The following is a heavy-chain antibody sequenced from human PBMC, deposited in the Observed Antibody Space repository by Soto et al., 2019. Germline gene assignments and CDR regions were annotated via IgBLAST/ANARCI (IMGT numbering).Heavy chain of an antibody. CDR2: ISYDGSNK. V-gene: IGHV3-30*18. D-gene: IGHD6-13*01. Sequence: GGSLRLSCAASGFTFSSYGMHWLRQAPGKGLEWVAVISYDGSNKYYADSVKGRFTISRDNSKNTLYLQMNSLRAEDTAVYYCAKDLGSSSWYLGAYYYYGMDVWGQGTTVTVSS. J-gene: IGHJ6*02. CDR1: GFTFSSYG. CDR3: AKDLGSSSWYLGAYYYYGMDV.